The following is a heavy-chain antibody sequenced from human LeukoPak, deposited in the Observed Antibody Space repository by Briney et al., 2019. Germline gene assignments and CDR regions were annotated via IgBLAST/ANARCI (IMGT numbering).Heavy chain of an antibody. Sequence: GGSLRLSCAASGYTFSSYAMHWVRQAPGKGLEYVSAISSNGGSTYYANSVKGRFTISRDNSKNTLYLQMGSLRAEDMAVYYCARGYDFWSGYWSHSDYWGQGTLVTVSS. CDR3: ARGYDFWSGYWSHSDY. D-gene: IGHD3-3*01. V-gene: IGHV3-64*01. CDR1: GYTFSSYA. J-gene: IGHJ4*02. CDR2: ISSNGGST.